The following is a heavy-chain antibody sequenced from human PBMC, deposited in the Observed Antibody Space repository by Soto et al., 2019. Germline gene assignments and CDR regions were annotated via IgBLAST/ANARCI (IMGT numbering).Heavy chain of an antibody. Sequence: EVELVESGGGLVQPGRALRLSCAASGLTFDDFAMHWVRQAPGKGLEWVAGIGWKSVSIGYADSVKGRFIISRDNAKNSLYLQMNSLRPEDTALYYCAKGRVGYYYGMHVWGQGTTVTVSS. CDR2: IGWKSVSI. CDR3: AKGRVGYYYGMHV. V-gene: IGHV3-9*01. D-gene: IGHD1-26*01. J-gene: IGHJ6*02. CDR1: GLTFDDFA.